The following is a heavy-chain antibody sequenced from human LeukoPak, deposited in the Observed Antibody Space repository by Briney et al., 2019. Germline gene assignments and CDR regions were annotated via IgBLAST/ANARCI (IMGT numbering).Heavy chain of an antibody. CDR3: ARERATWMFDY. V-gene: IGHV4-61*08. J-gene: IGHJ4*02. CDR1: GDSISSDGHS. Sequence: SETLSLTCGVSGDSISSDGHSWSWIRQPPGKGLEWIGYIYYSGSTNYNPSLKSRVTISVDTSKNQFSLKLSSVTAADTAMYYCARERATWMFDYWGQGTLVTVSS. D-gene: IGHD1-26*01. CDR2: IYYSGST.